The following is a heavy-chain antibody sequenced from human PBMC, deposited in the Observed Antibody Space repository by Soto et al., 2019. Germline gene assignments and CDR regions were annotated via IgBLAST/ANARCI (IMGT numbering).Heavy chain of an antibody. CDR3: ASVGKGGKWRID. Sequence: QVQLQEAGPGLVKPSQTLSLTCTVSGGSISSGGYYWSWIRQHPGKALEWSGYIYYIGSTCYNPSLKRRITISVDTSKNQSSLKLSSVTAADTAVYYCASVGKGGKWRIDWGQGTLVTVSS. V-gene: IGHV4-31*03. D-gene: IGHD2-15*01. CDR1: GGSISSGGYY. J-gene: IGHJ4*02. CDR2: IYYIGST.